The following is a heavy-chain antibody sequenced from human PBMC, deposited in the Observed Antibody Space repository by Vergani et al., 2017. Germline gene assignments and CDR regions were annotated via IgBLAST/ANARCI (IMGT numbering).Heavy chain of an antibody. V-gene: IGHV1-69*01. Sequence: QVQLVQSGAEVKKPGSSVKVSCKASGGTFSSYAISWVRQAPGQGLEWMGGIIPIFGKANYAQKFQGRVTITADESTSTAYMELSSLRSEDTAVYYCARXRYNWNGIPKIFDYWGQGTLVTVSS. J-gene: IGHJ4*02. CDR3: ARXRYNWNGIPKIFDY. CDR2: IIPIFGKA. D-gene: IGHD1-1*01. CDR1: GGTFSSYA.